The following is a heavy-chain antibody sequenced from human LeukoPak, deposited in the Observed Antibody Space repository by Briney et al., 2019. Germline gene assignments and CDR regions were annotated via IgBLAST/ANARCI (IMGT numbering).Heavy chain of an antibody. Sequence: PSETLFLTCAVSGYSISSGYYWGWIRQPPGKGQEWIGSIYHSGSTYYNPSLKSRVTISVDTSKNQFSLKLSSVTAADTAVYYCARVPAMVRGVDDDYWGQGTLVTVSS. CDR3: ARVPAMVRGVDDDY. CDR2: IYHSGST. V-gene: IGHV4-38-2*01. CDR1: GYSISSGYY. J-gene: IGHJ4*02. D-gene: IGHD3-10*01.